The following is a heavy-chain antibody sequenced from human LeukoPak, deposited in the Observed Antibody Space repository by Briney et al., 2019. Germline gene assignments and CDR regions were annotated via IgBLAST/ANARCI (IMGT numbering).Heavy chain of an antibody. CDR2: THTSGST. CDR3: ARMRPYDTPDY. V-gene: IGHV4-61*02. CDR1: GGSLSGGGYY. J-gene: IGHJ4*02. D-gene: IGHD3-22*01. Sequence: SETLSLTCTVSGGSLSGGGYYWNWIRQPAGKGLEWVGRTHTSGSTNYNPSLKSRVTISRNRSKNQFSLKLPSATAADTAVYYCARMRPYDTPDYWGQGNWVTVSS.